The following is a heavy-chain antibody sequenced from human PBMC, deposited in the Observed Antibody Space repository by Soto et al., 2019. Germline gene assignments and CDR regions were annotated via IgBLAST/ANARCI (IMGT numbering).Heavy chain of an antibody. J-gene: IGHJ5*01. D-gene: IGHD3-16*01. V-gene: IGHV3-30*18. CDR1: GFTFSTYG. CDR2: ISFDGNIK. CDR3: AKVSEGSMITFGGVIAS. Sequence: QVQLVESGGGVVQPGRSLRLSCAASGFTFSTYGMHWVRQAPGKGLEWVADISFDGNIKYYADSVKGRFTISRDSSKTTLFLQMDSLRAEDTAVYFCAKVSEGSMITFGGVIASWGQGTLVTVSS.